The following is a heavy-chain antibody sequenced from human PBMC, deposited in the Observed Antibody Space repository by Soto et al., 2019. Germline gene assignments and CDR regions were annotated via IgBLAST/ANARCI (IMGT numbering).Heavy chain of an antibody. D-gene: IGHD6-6*01. Sequence: ASVKVSCKASGGTFSSYAISWVRQAPGQGLEWMGGIIPIFGTANYAQKFQGRVTITADESTSTAYMELSSLRSEDTAVYYCARAGAKERGKYSSSSPATDYYYYGMDVWGQGTTVTVSS. CDR3: ARAGAKERGKYSSSSPATDYYYYGMDV. CDR2: IIPIFGTA. CDR1: GGTFSSYA. V-gene: IGHV1-69*13. J-gene: IGHJ6*02.